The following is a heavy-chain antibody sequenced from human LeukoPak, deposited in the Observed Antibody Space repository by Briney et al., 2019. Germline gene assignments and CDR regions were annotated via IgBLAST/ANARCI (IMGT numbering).Heavy chain of an antibody. CDR1: GGSISNDY. CDR3: ARARTGFDL. J-gene: IGHJ5*02. Sequence: PSETLFLTCTVSGGSISNDYWSWIRQPPGKGLECIGYIYYTGSTNYNPSLKSRVTISVDTSKNQLSLKLSSVTAADSAVYYCARARTGFDLWGQGALVTVSS. CDR2: IYYTGST. D-gene: IGHD1-1*01. V-gene: IGHV4-59*01.